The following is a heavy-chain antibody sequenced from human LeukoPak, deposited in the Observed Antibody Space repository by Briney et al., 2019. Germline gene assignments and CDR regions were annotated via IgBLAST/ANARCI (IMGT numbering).Heavy chain of an antibody. Sequence: GGSLRLSCAASGFTFSSYARSWVRKAPGMGLEWVSAVSGSGGSTYYADSVKGRFTISRDNSKNTLYLQMNSLRADDTAVYYCAKEDYGEDTPHFDYWGQGTLVTVSS. J-gene: IGHJ4*02. V-gene: IGHV3-23*01. CDR3: AKEDYGEDTPHFDY. CDR1: GFTFSSYA. CDR2: VSGSGGST. D-gene: IGHD4-17*01.